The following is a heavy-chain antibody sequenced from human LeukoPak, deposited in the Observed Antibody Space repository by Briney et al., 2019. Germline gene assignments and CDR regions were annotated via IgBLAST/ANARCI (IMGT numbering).Heavy chain of an antibody. J-gene: IGHJ4*02. CDR1: GGSISSYY. V-gene: IGHV4-59*08. CDR3: ARLEIGQLWSNFDY. CDR2: IYYSGST. D-gene: IGHD5-18*01. Sequence: SETLSLTCTVSGGSISSYYWSWIRQPPGKGLEWIGYIYYSGSTNYNPSLKSRVTISVDTSKNQFSLKLSSVTAADTAVYYCARLEIGQLWSNFDYWGQGTLVTVSS.